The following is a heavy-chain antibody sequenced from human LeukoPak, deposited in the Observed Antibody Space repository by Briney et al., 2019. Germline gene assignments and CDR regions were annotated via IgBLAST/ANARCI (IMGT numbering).Heavy chain of an antibody. CDR3: ARHTSGWHDAFDI. CDR2: IYYSGST. D-gene: IGHD6-19*01. CDR1: GGSISSSRYY. Sequence: SETLSLTCTVSGGSISSSRYYWGWIRQPPGKGLEWIGSIYYSGSTYYNPSLKSRVTISVDTSKSQFSLRLSSVTAADTAVHYCARHTSGWHDAFDIWGQGTMVTVSS. J-gene: IGHJ3*02. V-gene: IGHV4-39*01.